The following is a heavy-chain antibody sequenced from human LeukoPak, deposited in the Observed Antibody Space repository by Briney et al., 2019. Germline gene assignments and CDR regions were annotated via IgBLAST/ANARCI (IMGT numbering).Heavy chain of an antibody. D-gene: IGHD1-7*01. CDR2: INASGRT. CDR1: DGSFSNSY. CDR3: ARRWNYGRNYYIDV. V-gene: IGHV4-34*01. Sequence: SETLSLTCAVYDGSFSNSYWSWISQPPGKGREWIGDINASGRTNYNPYLMSRVTVSVDTAKNQCSRRLTSVTATDTAVYYCARRWNYGRNYYIDVWGNGATVSVSS. J-gene: IGHJ6*03.